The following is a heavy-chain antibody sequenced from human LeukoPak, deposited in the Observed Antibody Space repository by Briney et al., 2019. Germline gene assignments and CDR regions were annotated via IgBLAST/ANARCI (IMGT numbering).Heavy chain of an antibody. CDR3: ARVGAVPGFYYYYGMDV. V-gene: IGHV1-69*01. J-gene: IGHJ6*02. D-gene: IGHD3-16*01. CDR1: GGTFSSYA. CDR2: IIPIFGTA. Sequence: ASVKVSCKASGGTFSSYAISWVRQAPGQGLEWMGGIIPIFGTANYAQKFQGRVTITADESTSTAYMELSSLRSEDTAVYYCARVGAVPGFYYYYGMDVWGQGTTVTVSS.